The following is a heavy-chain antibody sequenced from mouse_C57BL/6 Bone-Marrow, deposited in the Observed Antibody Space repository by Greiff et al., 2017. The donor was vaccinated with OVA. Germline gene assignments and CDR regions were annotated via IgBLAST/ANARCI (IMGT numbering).Heavy chain of an antibody. CDR3: AREGAYDGYYWYFDV. V-gene: IGHV1-50*01. CDR1: GYTFTSYW. J-gene: IGHJ1*03. D-gene: IGHD2-3*01. CDR2: IDPSDSYT. Sequence: QVHVKQPGAELVKPGASVKLSCKASGYTFTSYWMQWVKQRPGQGLEWIGEIDPSDSYTNYNQKFKGKATLTVDTSSSTAYMQLSSLTSEDSAVYYCAREGAYDGYYWYFDVWGTGTTVTVSS.